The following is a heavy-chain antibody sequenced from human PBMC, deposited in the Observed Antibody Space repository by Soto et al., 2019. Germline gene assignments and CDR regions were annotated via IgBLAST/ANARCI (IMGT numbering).Heavy chain of an antibody. D-gene: IGHD3-10*01. Sequence: QVQLVQSGAEVKKPGASVKVSCKASGYTFTSYYMHWVRQAPGQGLEWMGIINPSGGSTSYAQKFQGRVTMTRDKSTSTVYMELSSLRSEDTAVYYCARGGYYYGSGSRSFDYWGQGTLVTVSS. CDR2: INPSGGST. CDR1: GYTFTSYY. CDR3: ARGGYYYGSGSRSFDY. V-gene: IGHV1-46*01. J-gene: IGHJ4*02.